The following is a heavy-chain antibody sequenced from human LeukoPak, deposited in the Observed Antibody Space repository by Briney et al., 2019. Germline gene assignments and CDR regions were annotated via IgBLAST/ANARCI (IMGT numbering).Heavy chain of an antibody. CDR1: GFTFSSYA. D-gene: IGHD3-10*01. CDR3: ARDTGETMVRGVIITPPRY. CDR2: ISYDGSNK. Sequence: GGSLRLSCAASGFTFSSYAMHWVRQAPGKGLEWVAVISYDGSNKYYADSVKGRFTISRDNSKNTLYLQMNSLRAEDTAVYYCARDTGETMVRGVIITPPRYWGQGTLVTVSS. J-gene: IGHJ4*02. V-gene: IGHV3-30-3*01.